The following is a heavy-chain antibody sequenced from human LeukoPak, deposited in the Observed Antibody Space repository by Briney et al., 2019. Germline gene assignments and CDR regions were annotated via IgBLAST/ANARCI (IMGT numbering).Heavy chain of an antibody. CDR1: GGSISSYY. CDR2: IYYSGST. Sequence: PSETLPLTCTVSGGSISSYYWGWIRQPPGKGLEWIGSIYYSGSTYYNPSLKSRVTISVDTSKNQFSLKLSSVTAADTAVYYCARRGRRVGFDYWGQGTLVTVSS. V-gene: IGHV4-39*01. D-gene: IGHD1-26*01. J-gene: IGHJ4*02. CDR3: ARRGRRVGFDY.